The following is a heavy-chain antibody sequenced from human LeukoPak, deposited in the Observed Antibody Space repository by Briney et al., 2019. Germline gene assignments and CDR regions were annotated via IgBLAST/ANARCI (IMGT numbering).Heavy chain of an antibody. CDR1: GGTFSSYA. CDR3: AVGRAVAGRDYYYYYYMDV. Sequence: SVKVSCKASGGTFSSYAISWVRQAPGQGLEWMGRIIPIFGTANYAQKFQGRVTITTDESTSAAYMELSSLRSEDTAVYYCAVGRAVAGRDYYYYYYMDVWGKGTTVTVSS. V-gene: IGHV1-69*05. J-gene: IGHJ6*03. D-gene: IGHD6-19*01. CDR2: IIPIFGTA.